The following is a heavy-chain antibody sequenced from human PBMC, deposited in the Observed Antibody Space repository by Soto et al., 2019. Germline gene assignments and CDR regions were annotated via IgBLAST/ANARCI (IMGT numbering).Heavy chain of an antibody. CDR3: AKDEEQLGRGYYYGMDV. Sequence: PGGSLRLSCAASGFTFDDYAIHWVRQAPGKGLEWVSAISGSGGSTYYADSVKGRFTISRDNSKNTLYLQMNSLRAEDTAVYYCAKDEEQLGRGYYYGMDVWGQGTTVTVSS. CDR2: ISGSGGST. D-gene: IGHD6-6*01. V-gene: IGHV3-23*01. J-gene: IGHJ6*02. CDR1: GFTFDDYA.